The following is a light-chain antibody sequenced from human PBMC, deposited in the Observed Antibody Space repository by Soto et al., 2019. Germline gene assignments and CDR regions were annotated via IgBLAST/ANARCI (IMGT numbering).Light chain of an antibody. CDR1: HGINNW. Sequence: DIQMTQSPSTLSASVGDRVTITCRASHGINNWLAWYQQKPGKVPKLLIYDASRLESGVPSRSSGSGSGTDFNLTITSLQPEDVATYSCHNYNRPRLTFGGGTKVDIK. CDR3: HNYNRPRLT. V-gene: IGKV1-27*01. CDR2: DAS. J-gene: IGKJ4*01.